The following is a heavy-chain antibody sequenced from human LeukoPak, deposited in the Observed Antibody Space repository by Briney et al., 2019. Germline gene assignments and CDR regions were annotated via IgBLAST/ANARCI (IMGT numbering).Heavy chain of an antibody. CDR1: GDTISTSFYY. V-gene: IGHV4-39*07. CDR2: IFHSGTT. CDR3: ARDFLQGVRGNTGGGFDY. D-gene: IGHD3-10*01. J-gene: IGHJ4*02. Sequence: PSETLSLTCTVSGDTISTSFYYWDWIRQPPGKGLEWIGGIFHSGTTYYNPSLKSRVTMSVDTSKNQFSLKLSSVTAADTAVYFCARDFLQGVRGNTGGGFDYWGQGTLVTVSS.